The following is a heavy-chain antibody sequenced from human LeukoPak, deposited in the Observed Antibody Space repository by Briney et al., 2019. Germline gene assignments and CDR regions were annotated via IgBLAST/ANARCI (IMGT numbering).Heavy chain of an antibody. V-gene: IGHV5-51*01. CDR1: GYSFTSYW. Sequence: GESLKISCKGSGYSFTSYWIGWVRQMPGKRLKWMEIIYPGDSDTRYSPSFQGQVTISADKSISTAYLQWSSLKASDTAMYYCARKSHSSSWTHFDYWGQGTLVTVSS. D-gene: IGHD6-13*01. J-gene: IGHJ4*02. CDR3: ARKSHSSSWTHFDY. CDR2: IYPGDSDT.